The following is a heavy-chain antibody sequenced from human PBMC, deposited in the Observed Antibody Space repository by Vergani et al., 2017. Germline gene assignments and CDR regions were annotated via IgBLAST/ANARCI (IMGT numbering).Heavy chain of an antibody. CDR3: AREGYYGSGYGMDV. Sequence: QLQLQESGPGLVKPSETLSLTCTVSGGSISSSSYYWSWIRQPAGKGLEWIGRIYTSGSTNYNPSLKSRVTISVDTSKNQFSLKLSSVTAADTAVYYCAREGYYGSGYGMDVWGQGTTVTVSS. V-gene: IGHV4-61*02. J-gene: IGHJ6*02. D-gene: IGHD3-10*01. CDR1: GGSISSSSYY. CDR2: IYTSGST.